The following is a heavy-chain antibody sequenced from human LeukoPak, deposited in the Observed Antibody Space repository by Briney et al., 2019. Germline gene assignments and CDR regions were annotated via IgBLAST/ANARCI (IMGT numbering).Heavy chain of an antibody. CDR2: IYRSGST. CDR3: ARGVAAASTGY. CDR1: GYSISSGYY. J-gene: IGHJ4*02. Sequence: PSETLSLTCAVSGYSISSGYYWGWIRQPPGKGLEWIGSIYRSGSTYYNPSLKSRVTISLDTSKNHFSLKLSPVTAADTAVYYCARGVAAASTGYWGQGTLVTVSS. V-gene: IGHV4-38-2*01. D-gene: IGHD6-13*01.